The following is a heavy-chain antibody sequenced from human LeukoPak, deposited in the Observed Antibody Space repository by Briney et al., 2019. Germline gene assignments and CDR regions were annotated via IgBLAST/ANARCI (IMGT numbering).Heavy chain of an antibody. CDR2: IRSKAYGGTT. CDR3: SRLYNGYFDY. Sequence: PGRSLRLSCTASGFTFGDYAMSWVRQAPEKGLEWVGLIRSKAYGGTTEYAASVKGRFTASRDDSKSIAYLQMNSLKTEDTAVYYCSRLYNGYFDYWGQGTLVTVSS. J-gene: IGHJ4*02. D-gene: IGHD3-10*01. CDR1: GFTFGDYA. V-gene: IGHV3-49*04.